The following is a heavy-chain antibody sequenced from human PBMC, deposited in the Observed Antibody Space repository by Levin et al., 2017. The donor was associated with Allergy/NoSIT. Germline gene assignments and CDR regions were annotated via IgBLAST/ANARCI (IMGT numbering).Heavy chain of an antibody. CDR1: GFTFSSYG. V-gene: IGHV3-33*01. D-gene: IGHD7-27*01. CDR3: ARDPARWGPLNNWFDP. Sequence: PGGSLRLSCVVSGFTFSSYGMHWVRQAPGKGLEWVAVIWYDGSNKYYADSVKGRLTISRDNSKNTLYLQMNSLRAEDTAVYYCARDPARWGPLNNWFDPWGQGTLVTVSS. CDR2: IWYDGSNK. J-gene: IGHJ5*02.